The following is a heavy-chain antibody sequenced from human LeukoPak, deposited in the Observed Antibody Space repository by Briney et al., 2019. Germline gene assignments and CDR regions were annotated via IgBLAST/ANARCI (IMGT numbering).Heavy chain of an antibody. CDR3: AKDWYRVVVVPAAMEDY. D-gene: IGHD2-2*01. CDR1: GFTFSSYA. Sequence: PGGSLRLSCAVSGFTFSSYAMSWVRQAPGQGLEWVSAISGSGGRTYYADSVKGRFTISRDNSKNTLYLQMNSLRAEDTAVYYCAKDWYRVVVVPAAMEDYWGQGTLVTVSS. J-gene: IGHJ4*02. CDR2: ISGSGGRT. V-gene: IGHV3-23*01.